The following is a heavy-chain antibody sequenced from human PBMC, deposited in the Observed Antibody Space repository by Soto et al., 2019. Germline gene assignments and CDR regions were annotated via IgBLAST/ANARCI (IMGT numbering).Heavy chain of an antibody. Sequence: PSETLSLTCTVSAGSISTYFWSCIRQPPGKGLEWIGYIYYSGTTNYNPSLKSRVTILLDTSKNQFSLRLSSVTAADTAVYYCARGRGGTYDAFDIWGQGTLVTVSS. D-gene: IGHD1-26*01. CDR1: AGSISTYF. V-gene: IGHV4-59*01. CDR2: IYYSGTT. J-gene: IGHJ3*02. CDR3: ARGRGGTYDAFDI.